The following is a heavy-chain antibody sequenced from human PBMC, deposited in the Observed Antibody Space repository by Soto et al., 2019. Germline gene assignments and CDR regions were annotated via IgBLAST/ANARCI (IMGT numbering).Heavy chain of an antibody. CDR2: ISYDGSNK. V-gene: IGHV3-30-3*01. Sequence: QVQLVESGGGVVQPGRSLRLSCAASGFTFSSYAMHWVRQAPGKGLEWVAVISYDGSNKYYADSVKGRFTISRDNSKNTLYLQMNSLRAEDTAVYYCARPSAPFYDSSTPGYFDYWGQGTLVTVSS. J-gene: IGHJ4*02. D-gene: IGHD3-22*01. CDR3: ARPSAPFYDSSTPGYFDY. CDR1: GFTFSSYA.